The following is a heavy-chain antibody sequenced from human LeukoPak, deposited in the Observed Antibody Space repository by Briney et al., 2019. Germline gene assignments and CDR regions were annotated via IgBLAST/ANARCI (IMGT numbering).Heavy chain of an antibody. CDR1: GFTFDDYA. J-gene: IGHJ4*02. CDR3: AKAGPSGYSSSWVDY. D-gene: IGHD6-13*01. Sequence: PGGSLRLSCAASGFTFDDYAMHWVRQAPGKGLEWVSLISWDGGSTYYADSVKGRFTISRDNSKNSLYLQMNSLRAEDTALYYCAKAGPSGYSSSWVDYWGQGTLVTVSS. V-gene: IGHV3-43D*03. CDR2: ISWDGGST.